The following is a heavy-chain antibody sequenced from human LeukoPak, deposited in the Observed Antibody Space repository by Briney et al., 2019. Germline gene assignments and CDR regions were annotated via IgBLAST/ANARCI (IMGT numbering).Heavy chain of an antibody. CDR1: GFTFSSYA. CDR2: ISGSGGST. Sequence: PGGSLRRSCAASGFTFSSYAMSWVRQAPGKGLEWVSAISGSGGSTYYADSAKGRFTISRDNSKNTLYLQMNSLRAEDTAVYYCAKGFRYPAAEKFDYWGQGTLVTVSS. D-gene: IGHD2-2*01. CDR3: AKGFRYPAAEKFDY. V-gene: IGHV3-23*01. J-gene: IGHJ4*02.